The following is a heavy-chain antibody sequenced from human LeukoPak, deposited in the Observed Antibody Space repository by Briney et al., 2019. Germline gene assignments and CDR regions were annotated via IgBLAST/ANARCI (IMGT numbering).Heavy chain of an antibody. D-gene: IGHD4-23*01. J-gene: IGHJ4*02. CDR1: GGSFSGYY. V-gene: IGHV4-34*01. CDR3: ARGRWSKSGLDY. Sequence: SETLSLTCAVYGGSFSGYYWSWIRQPPGKGLEWIGEINHSGSTNYNPSLKSRVTISVDMSKNQFSLKLSSVTAADTAVYYCARGRWSKSGLDYWGQGTLVTVSS. CDR2: INHSGST.